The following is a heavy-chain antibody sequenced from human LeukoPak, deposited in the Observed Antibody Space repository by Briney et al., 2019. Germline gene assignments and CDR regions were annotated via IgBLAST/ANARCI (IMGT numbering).Heavy chain of an antibody. CDR2: INHSGST. Sequence: SETLSLTCAVYGGSFSGYYWSWIRQPPGKGLEWIGEINHSGSTNYNPSLKSRVTISVDTSKNQFSLKLSSVTAADTAVYFCARGSGWYGLDYWGQGTLVTVSS. CDR1: GGSFSGYY. J-gene: IGHJ4*02. D-gene: IGHD6-19*01. CDR3: ARGSGWYGLDY. V-gene: IGHV4-34*01.